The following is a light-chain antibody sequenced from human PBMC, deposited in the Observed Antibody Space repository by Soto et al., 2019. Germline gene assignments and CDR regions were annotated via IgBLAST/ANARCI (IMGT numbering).Light chain of an antibody. CDR1: QSVLYSSNNKNY. CDR2: WAS. CDR3: QHSGDFRWT. V-gene: IGKV4-1*01. J-gene: IGKJ1*01. Sequence: DIVMTQSPDSLAVSLGERTTINCKSSQSVLYSSNNKNYLAWYQQKPGQPPKLLIYWASTRESGVPDRFSGSGSGTDFTLAISSLQAEDVAVYYCQHSGDFRWTFGQGTKVEVK.